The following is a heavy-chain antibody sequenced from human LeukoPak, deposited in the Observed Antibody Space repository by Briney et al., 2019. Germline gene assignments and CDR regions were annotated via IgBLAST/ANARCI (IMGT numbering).Heavy chain of an antibody. CDR1: GFTFSSYG. J-gene: IGHJ4*02. CDR2: IDQDGREK. Sequence: GGSLRLSCAASGFTFSSYGMHWVRQAPGKGLEWVANIDQDGREKYYVDSVKGRFTISRDNAKNSLYLQMNSLRAEDTAVYYCATDDYGPAGYGGQGTLVTVSS. D-gene: IGHD4-17*01. V-gene: IGHV3-7*01. CDR3: ATDDYGPAGY.